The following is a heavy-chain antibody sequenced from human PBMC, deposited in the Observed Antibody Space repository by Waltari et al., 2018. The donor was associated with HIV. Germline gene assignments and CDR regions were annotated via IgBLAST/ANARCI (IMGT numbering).Heavy chain of an antibody. V-gene: IGHV3-21*06. CDR3: VRRFCTNNTCRGFDY. D-gene: IGHD2-8*01. CDR1: GFTFSSYS. Sequence: VQLVESGGGLVKPGGSLRRSCAASGFTFSSYSTKWVRRAAGKGLEWVSSIGNNVNYTFYEDSVKGRFTISRDNAKNSLYLQMNSLRVEDTAVYYCVRRFCTNNTCRGFDYWGQGVVVFVSS. CDR2: IGNNVNYT. J-gene: IGHJ4*02.